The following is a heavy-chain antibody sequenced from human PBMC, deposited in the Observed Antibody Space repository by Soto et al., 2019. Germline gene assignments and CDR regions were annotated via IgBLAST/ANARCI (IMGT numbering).Heavy chain of an antibody. J-gene: IGHJ4*02. CDR1: GGTISSWY. CDR3: ARRYGSAIDY. CDR2: IYYSGST. V-gene: IGHV4-59*08. Sequence: SETLSLTCTVSGGTISSWYWSWIRQPPGKGLEWIGYIYYSGSTNCNPSLKSRVTISVDTSKNQFSLKLSSVTAADTAVYYCARRYGSAIDYWGQGTLVTVS. D-gene: IGHD1-26*01.